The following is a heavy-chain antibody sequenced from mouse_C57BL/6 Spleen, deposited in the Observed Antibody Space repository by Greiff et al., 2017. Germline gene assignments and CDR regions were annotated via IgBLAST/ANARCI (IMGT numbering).Heavy chain of an antibody. CDR3: AREGIYYGKDYAMDN. CDR1: GYTFTSYG. Sequence: QVQLQQSGAELARPGASVKLSCKASGYTFTSYGISWVKQRTGQGLEWIGEIYPRSGNTYYNEKFKGKATLTADKSSSTAYMELRSLTSEDSAVYFCAREGIYYGKDYAMDNWGQETSVTVSS. CDR2: IYPRSGNT. J-gene: IGHJ4*01. D-gene: IGHD2-1*01. V-gene: IGHV1-81*01.